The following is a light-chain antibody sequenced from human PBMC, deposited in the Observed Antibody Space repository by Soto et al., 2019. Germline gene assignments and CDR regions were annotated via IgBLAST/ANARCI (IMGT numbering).Light chain of an antibody. CDR2: GAS. J-gene: IGKJ3*01. CDR1: QSVSSSY. Sequence: EIVLTQSPGTLSLSPGERATLSCRASQSVSSSYLAWYQQKPGQAPRLLIYGASSRATGIPDRFSGSGSGPDFALTISRLEPGDFSVYYGQQYGSSFTFGPGTKVDIK. CDR3: QQYGSSFT. V-gene: IGKV3-20*01.